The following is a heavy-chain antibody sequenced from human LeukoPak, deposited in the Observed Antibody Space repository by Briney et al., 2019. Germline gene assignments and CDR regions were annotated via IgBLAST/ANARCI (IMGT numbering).Heavy chain of an antibody. CDR1: GFTLGDYA. J-gene: IGHJ5*02. CDR2: IRSKVYGGTT. V-gene: IGHV3-49*04. Sequence: GRSMRLSCIPSGFTLGDYAMSWVRQAPGRGRGWEGFIRSKVYGGTTKYAASVKGRFTISRDDSKRIAYLQMYSLETEDMAVHPCITSYSSSWNIWFNPCGQGDPVTVSS. D-gene: IGHD6-13*01. CDR3: ITSYSSSWNIWFNP.